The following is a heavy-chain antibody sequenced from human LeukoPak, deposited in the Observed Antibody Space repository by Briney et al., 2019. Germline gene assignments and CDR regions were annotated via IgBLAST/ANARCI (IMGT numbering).Heavy chain of an antibody. Sequence: PGGSLRLSCVASGFTFRTYGMHWVRQAPGKGLEWVAVIWYDGSDKYYAESVKGRFTVSRDNSKSTHYLQMSSLRAEDTAIYYCARGYSSGDTSMDYWGRGTLVTVSS. CDR1: GFTFRTYG. J-gene: IGHJ4*02. CDR2: IWYDGSDK. CDR3: ARGYSSGDTSMDY. D-gene: IGHD5-18*01. V-gene: IGHV3-33*01.